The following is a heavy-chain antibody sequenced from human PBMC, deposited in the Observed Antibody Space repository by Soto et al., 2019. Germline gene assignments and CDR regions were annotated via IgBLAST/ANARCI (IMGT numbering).Heavy chain of an antibody. CDR3: ARDYYGSGIRPGFDP. Sequence: QVQLQESGPGLVKPSGTLSLTCAVSGGSISSSNWWSWVRQPPGKGLEWIGEIYHSGSTNYNPSLKGPVTLSVDKSKNQFSLKLSSVTAADTAVYYCARDYYGSGIRPGFDPWGQGTLVTVSS. CDR1: GGSISSSNW. V-gene: IGHV4-4*02. D-gene: IGHD3-10*01. CDR2: IYHSGST. J-gene: IGHJ5*02.